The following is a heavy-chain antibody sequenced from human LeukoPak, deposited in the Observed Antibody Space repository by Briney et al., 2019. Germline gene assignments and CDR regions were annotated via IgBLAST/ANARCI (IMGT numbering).Heavy chain of an antibody. Sequence: SDTLSLTCAVYGVSFSGYFWSWIRQPPGKGLEWIGEINESGSTNYNPSLKSRVTISVDSSKNQFSLKVSSVTAADTAVYYCAGGFDRGWYTPHYWGQGTLVTVSS. D-gene: IGHD6-19*01. CDR1: GVSFSGYF. V-gene: IGHV4-34*01. CDR2: INESGST. CDR3: AGGFDRGWYTPHY. J-gene: IGHJ4*02.